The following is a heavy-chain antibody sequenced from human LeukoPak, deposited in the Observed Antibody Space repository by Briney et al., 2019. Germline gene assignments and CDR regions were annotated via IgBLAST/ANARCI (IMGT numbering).Heavy chain of an antibody. D-gene: IGHD1-7*01. CDR2: INHSGST. J-gene: IGHJ4*02. CDR3: ARWPVIGTARYFDY. Sequence: SETLSLTCAVYGGSFSGYYWSWIRQPPGKGLEWIGEINHSGSTNYNPSLKSRVTISIDKPKNQFSLNLNSVTAADTAVYYCARWPVIGTARYFDYWGQGNLVTVSA. V-gene: IGHV4-34*01. CDR1: GGSFSGYY.